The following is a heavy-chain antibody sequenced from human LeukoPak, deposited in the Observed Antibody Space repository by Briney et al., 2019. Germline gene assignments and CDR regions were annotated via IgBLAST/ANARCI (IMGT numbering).Heavy chain of an antibody. D-gene: IGHD1-26*01. CDR2: IYYSGST. Sequence: PSETLSLTCTVSGGSISSYYWSWIRQPPEKGLEWIGYIYYSGSTNYNPSLKSRVTISVDTSKNQFSLKLSSVTAADTAVYYCARVVGANAYYFDYWGHGTLVTVSS. CDR3: ARVVGANAYYFDY. J-gene: IGHJ4*01. CDR1: GGSISSYY. V-gene: IGHV4-59*01.